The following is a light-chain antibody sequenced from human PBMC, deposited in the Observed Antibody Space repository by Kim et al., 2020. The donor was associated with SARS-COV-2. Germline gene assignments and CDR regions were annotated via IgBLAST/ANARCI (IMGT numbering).Light chain of an antibody. V-gene: IGLV2-8*01. Sequence: GQPVTISCTATSSDVGAYNYVSCYQQHPGKAPKLLLYEVTYRPSGVPYRFSGSKSGNPASLTVSGLQAEDEADYYCSAFAGSNTLLFGGGTQLTVL. CDR1: SSDVGAYNY. CDR3: SAFAGSNTLL. CDR2: EVT. J-gene: IGLJ3*02.